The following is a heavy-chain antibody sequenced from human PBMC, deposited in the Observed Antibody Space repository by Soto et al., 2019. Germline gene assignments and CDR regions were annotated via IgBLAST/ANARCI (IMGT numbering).Heavy chain of an antibody. V-gene: IGHV1-46*01. CDR2: INPSGGST. Sequence: QVQLVQSGAEVKKPGASVKVSCKASGYTFTSYYMHWVRQAPGQGLEWMGIINPSGGSTSYAQKFQGRVTMTRDTSTSTVYMELSSLRSDDTAVYYCARVQPARQGDYGMDVWGQGTTVTVSS. CDR1: GYTFTSYY. CDR3: ARVQPARQGDYGMDV. D-gene: IGHD2-2*01. J-gene: IGHJ6*02.